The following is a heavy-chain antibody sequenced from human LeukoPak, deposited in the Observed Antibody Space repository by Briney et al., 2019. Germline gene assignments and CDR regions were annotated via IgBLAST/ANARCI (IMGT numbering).Heavy chain of an antibody. Sequence: GESLRLSCAASGFTFSTYAMTWVRQAPGKGLEWVSYVDKSGGSTYYADSVKGRFTISRDNSKNTLYLQMNSLRAEDTAVYYCATDVLSWGQGTLVTVSS. J-gene: IGHJ5*02. CDR1: GFTFSTYA. CDR2: VDKSGGST. V-gene: IGHV3-23*01. CDR3: ATDVLS.